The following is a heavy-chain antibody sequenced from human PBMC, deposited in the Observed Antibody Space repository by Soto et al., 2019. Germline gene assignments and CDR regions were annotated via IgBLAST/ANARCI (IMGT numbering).Heavy chain of an antibody. J-gene: IGHJ4*02. CDR1: GFTFSSYA. D-gene: IGHD3-10*01. Sequence: EVQLLESGGGLVQPGGSLRLSCAASGFTFSSYAMSWVRQAPGKGLERVSVISGGGGSTYYADSVKGRFTISRDNSKNTLYLQMNSLRAEDTAVYYCAKRGSGSYYDYWGQGTLVTVSS. CDR3: AKRGSGSYYDY. CDR2: ISGGGGST. V-gene: IGHV3-23*01.